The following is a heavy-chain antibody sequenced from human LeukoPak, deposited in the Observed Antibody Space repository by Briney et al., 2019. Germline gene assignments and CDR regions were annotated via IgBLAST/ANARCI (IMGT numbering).Heavy chain of an antibody. CDR1: ACSISSGDYY. CDR2: SFYSRST. J-gene: IGHJ6*03. Sequence: SQTLSFTCTVSACSISSGDYYWSWLRQPPRKGLERIGFSFYSRSTYYNPALKSRVTISVDTSKNQFSLKLSSVTAADTAVYYCARGGDYNYSYYMAVWGKGTTVTVSS. V-gene: IGHV4-30-4*08. CDR3: ARGGDYNYSYYMAV.